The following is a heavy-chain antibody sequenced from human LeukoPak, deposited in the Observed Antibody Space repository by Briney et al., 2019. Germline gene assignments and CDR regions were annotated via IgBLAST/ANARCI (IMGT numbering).Heavy chain of an antibody. CDR3: AAQPNYYGSGRGDY. Sequence: GGSLRLSCAASGFTFSSYGMHWVRQAPGKGLEWVAVILSDGSKEFYTDSVKGRFTISRDNSKNTLYLQMNSLRAEDTAVYYCAAQPNYYGSGRGDYWGQGTLVTVSS. J-gene: IGHJ4*02. V-gene: IGHV3-33*01. CDR1: GFTFSSYG. D-gene: IGHD3-10*01. CDR2: ILSDGSKE.